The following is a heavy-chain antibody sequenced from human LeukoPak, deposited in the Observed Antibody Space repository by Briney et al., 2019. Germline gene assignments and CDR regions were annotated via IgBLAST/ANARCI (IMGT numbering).Heavy chain of an antibody. J-gene: IGHJ6*02. V-gene: IGHV3-30*04. CDR3: ASLYCSSTSCLHHYYYGMDV. D-gene: IGHD2-2*01. CDR1: GFTFSSYA. CDR2: ISYDGSNK. Sequence: GGSLRLSCAASGFTFSSYAMHWVRQAPGKGLEWVAVISYDGSNKYYADSVKGRFTISRDNSKNTLYLQMNSLRAEDMAVYYCASLYCSSTSCLHHYYYGMDVWGQGTTVTVSS.